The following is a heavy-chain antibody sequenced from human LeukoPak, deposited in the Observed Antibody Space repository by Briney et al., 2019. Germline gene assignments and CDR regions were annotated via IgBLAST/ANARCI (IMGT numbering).Heavy chain of an antibody. V-gene: IGHV3-21*01. D-gene: IGHD2/OR15-2a*01. CDR1: GFTFSSYS. Sequence: GGSLRLSCAASGFTFSSYSMNWVRQAPGKGLEWVSSISSSSSYIYYADSVKGRFTISRDNAKNSLYLQMNSLRAEDTAVYCCARARGRTTRHWGQGTLVTVSS. CDR3: ARARGRTTRH. CDR2: ISSSSSYI. J-gene: IGHJ4*02.